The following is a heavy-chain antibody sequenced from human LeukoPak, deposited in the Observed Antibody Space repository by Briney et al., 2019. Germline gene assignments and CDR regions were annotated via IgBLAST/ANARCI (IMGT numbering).Heavy chain of an antibody. CDR2: IYTRGTT. V-gene: IGHV4-4*07. D-gene: IGHD2-15*01. CDR3: ARSGGLGTIGVVVSATWAFDF. J-gene: IGHJ4*02. CDR1: DGSISSYY. Sequence: SETLSLTCRVSDGSISSYYWSWIRQPAGKGLEWIGRIYTRGTTNYNPPLKSRVTMSGDTSKNQVSLKLKSVTAADTAVYYCARSGGLGTIGVVVSATWAFDFWGQGTLVTVSS.